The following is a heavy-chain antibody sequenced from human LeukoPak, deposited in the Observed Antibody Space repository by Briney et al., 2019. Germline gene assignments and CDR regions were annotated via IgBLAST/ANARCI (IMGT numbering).Heavy chain of an antibody. D-gene: IGHD5-12*01. V-gene: IGHV3-33*06. CDR1: GFTFSSYG. J-gene: IGHJ2*01. CDR3: AKDRTKVATRNWYFDL. CDR2: IWYDGSNK. Sequence: GGSLRLSCAASGFTFSSYGMHWVRQAPGKGLEWVAVIWYDGSNKYYADSVKGRFTISRDNSKNTLYLQMNSLRAEDTAVYYCAKDRTKVATRNWYFDLWGRGTLVTVSS.